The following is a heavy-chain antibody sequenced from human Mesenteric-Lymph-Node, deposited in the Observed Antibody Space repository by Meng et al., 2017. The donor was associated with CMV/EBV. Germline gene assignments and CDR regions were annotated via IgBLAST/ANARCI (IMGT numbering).Heavy chain of an antibody. Sequence: GESLKISCAASGFTFSSYWMHWVRQVPGEGLVWVSRINSGGDRTFYADSVKGRFTISRDDAKNTLFLQMDSLRVEDSAVYYCVRESGRREPNYYYYGMDVWGQGTTVTVSS. CDR2: INSGGDRT. D-gene: IGHD1-14*01. V-gene: IGHV3-74*01. CDR1: GFTFSSYW. CDR3: VRESGRREPNYYYYGMDV. J-gene: IGHJ6*02.